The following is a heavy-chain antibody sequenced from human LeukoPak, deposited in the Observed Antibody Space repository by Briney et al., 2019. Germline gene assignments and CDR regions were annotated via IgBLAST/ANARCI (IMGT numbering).Heavy chain of an antibody. CDR1: GFTFSSYS. J-gene: IGHJ3*02. V-gene: IGHV3-21*01. Sequence: GGPLRLSCAASGFTFSSYSMNWVRQAPGKGLEWVSSISSSSSYIYYADSVKGRFTISRDNAKNSLYLQMNSLRAEDTAVYYCARDRSTTYYYGSGSYLDAFDIWGQGTMVTVSS. CDR2: ISSSSSYI. CDR3: ARDRSTTYYYGSGSYLDAFDI. D-gene: IGHD3-10*01.